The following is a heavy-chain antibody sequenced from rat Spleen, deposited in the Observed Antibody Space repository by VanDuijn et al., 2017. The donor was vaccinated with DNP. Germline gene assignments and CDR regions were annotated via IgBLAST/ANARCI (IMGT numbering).Heavy chain of an antibody. J-gene: IGHJ2*01. Sequence: EVQLQESGPGLVKPSQSLSLTCSVTAYSITTNYWGWIRKFPGNKMEWVGHISYSGSTSYNPSLKSRTSITRDTSKNQFFLHLNSVTTEDTATYYCARWSDYFDYWGQGVMVTVSS. CDR1: AYSITTNY. V-gene: IGHV3-1*01. CDR2: ISYSGST. CDR3: ARWSDYFDY.